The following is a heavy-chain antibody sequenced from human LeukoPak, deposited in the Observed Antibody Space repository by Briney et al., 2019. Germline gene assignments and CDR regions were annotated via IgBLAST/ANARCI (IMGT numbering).Heavy chain of an antibody. J-gene: IGHJ4*02. V-gene: IGHV4-59*01. D-gene: IGHD5-12*01. Sequence: SETLSLTCTVSGGSISSYYWSWIRQPPGKGLEWIGYIYYSGSTNYNPSLKSRVTISVDTSKNQFSLKLNSVTAADTAVYYCARGYEGPFDYWGQGTLVTVSS. CDR2: IYYSGST. CDR3: ARGYEGPFDY. CDR1: GGSISSYY.